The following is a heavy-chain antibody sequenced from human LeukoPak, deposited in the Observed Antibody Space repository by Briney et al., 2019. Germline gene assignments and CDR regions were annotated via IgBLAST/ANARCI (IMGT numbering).Heavy chain of an antibody. CDR1: GGSINDYH. Sequence: SETLSLTCIVSGGSINDYHWTWIRQSPGKGLEWIGYFYNSGNANYNPSLRPRLTISVDTSKNQLSLRLNSVTAADTAVFYCARVRGGLTGEYFDLWGRGTLVTVSS. D-gene: IGHD7-27*01. J-gene: IGHJ2*01. CDR3: ARVRGGLTGEYFDL. CDR2: FYNSGNA. V-gene: IGHV4-59*01.